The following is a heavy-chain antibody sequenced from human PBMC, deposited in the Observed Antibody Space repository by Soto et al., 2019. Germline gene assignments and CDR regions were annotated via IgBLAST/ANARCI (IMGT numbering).Heavy chain of an antibody. J-gene: IGHJ3*02. CDR1: GFTFSSYG. CDR3: AKLGAYCGGDCYLEDAFDI. D-gene: IGHD2-21*02. Sequence: QVQLVESGGGVVQPGRSLRLSCAASGFTFSSYGMHWVRQAPGKGLEWVAVISYDGSNKYYADSVKGRFTISRDNSKNTLYLQMNSLRAEDTAVYYCAKLGAYCGGDCYLEDAFDIWGQGTMVTVS. CDR2: ISYDGSNK. V-gene: IGHV3-30*18.